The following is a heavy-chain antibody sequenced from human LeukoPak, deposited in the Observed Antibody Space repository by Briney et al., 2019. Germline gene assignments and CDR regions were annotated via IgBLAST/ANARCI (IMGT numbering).Heavy chain of an antibody. CDR3: ARNEGYCSSTSCSQGLVPLGDY. CDR1: GFTFGSYA. CDR2: IWYDGSNK. Sequence: GGSLRLSCAASGFTFGSYAMSWVRQAPGKGLEWVAVIWYDGSNKYYADSVKGRFTISRDNSKNTLYLQMNSLRAEDTAVYYCARNEGYCSSTSCSQGLVPLGDYWGQGTLVTVSS. J-gene: IGHJ4*02. D-gene: IGHD2-2*01. V-gene: IGHV3-33*08.